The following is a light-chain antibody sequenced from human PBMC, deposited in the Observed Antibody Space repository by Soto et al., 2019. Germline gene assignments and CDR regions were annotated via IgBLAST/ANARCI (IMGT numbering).Light chain of an antibody. Sequence: QSVLTQPPSTSGTPGQRVTISCSGSSSNIGSNTVNWYQQLPGTAPKLLIHSNNQRPSGVPDRFSGSKSGTSASLAISGLQSEDEADYYCATWDDSPNGAVFGGGTQLTVL. CDR1: SSNIGSNT. V-gene: IGLV1-44*01. CDR3: ATWDDSPNGAV. J-gene: IGLJ7*01. CDR2: SNN.